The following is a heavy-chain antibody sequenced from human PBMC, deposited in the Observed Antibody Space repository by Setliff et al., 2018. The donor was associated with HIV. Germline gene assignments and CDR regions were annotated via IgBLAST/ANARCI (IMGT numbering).Heavy chain of an antibody. V-gene: IGHV3-66*02. Sequence: GESLKISCAASGFTGSSNYMSWVRQAPGTGLEWVSLIYSGGSTYYADSVKGRFTISRDNSKNALFLQMNSLRAEETAVYYCARYVTWSRYCSGGSCPLDAFDIWGQGTMVTVSS. CDR3: ARYVTWSRYCSGGSCPLDAFDI. CDR2: IYSGGST. D-gene: IGHD2-15*01. J-gene: IGHJ3*02. CDR1: GFTGSSNY.